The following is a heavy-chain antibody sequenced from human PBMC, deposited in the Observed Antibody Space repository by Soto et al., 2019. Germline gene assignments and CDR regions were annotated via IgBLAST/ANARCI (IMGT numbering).Heavy chain of an antibody. Sequence: SVKGSCKASGGTFSSDAISWVRPAPGQGLEWMGGIIPIFGTANYAQKFQGRVTITADQSTSTAYMELSSLRSEDTAVYYCAREVVVVVAATLEVREIYYWGQ. V-gene: IGHV1-69*13. CDR2: IIPIFGTA. D-gene: IGHD2-15*01. CDR3: AREVVVVVAATLEVREIYY. J-gene: IGHJ4*01. CDR1: GGTFSSDA.